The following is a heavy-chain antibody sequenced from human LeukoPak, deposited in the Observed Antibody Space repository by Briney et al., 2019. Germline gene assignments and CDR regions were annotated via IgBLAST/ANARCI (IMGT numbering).Heavy chain of an antibody. Sequence: SETLSLTCTVSGGSISSSSYYWGWLRQPPGRGLEWVGSIYYSGSTYYNPSLKSRVTISVDTSKNQFSLKLSSVTAADTAVYYCARGYDSSGYYHNWFDPWGQGTLVTVSS. J-gene: IGHJ5*02. CDR3: ARGYDSSGYYHNWFDP. V-gene: IGHV4-39*01. D-gene: IGHD3-22*01. CDR1: GGSISSSSYY. CDR2: IYYSGST.